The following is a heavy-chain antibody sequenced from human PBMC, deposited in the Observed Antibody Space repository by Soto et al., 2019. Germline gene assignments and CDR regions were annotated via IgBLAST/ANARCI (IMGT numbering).Heavy chain of an antibody. J-gene: IGHJ6*03. D-gene: IGHD6-6*01. Sequence: GGSLRLSCAASGFTFSSYSMNWVRQAPGKGLEWVSYISSSSSTIYYADSVKGRFTISRDNAKNSLYLQMNSLRAEDTAVYYCARDEAAPYYMDVRGKGTTITVSS. V-gene: IGHV3-48*01. CDR1: GFTFSSYS. CDR3: ARDEAAPYYMDV. CDR2: ISSSSSTI.